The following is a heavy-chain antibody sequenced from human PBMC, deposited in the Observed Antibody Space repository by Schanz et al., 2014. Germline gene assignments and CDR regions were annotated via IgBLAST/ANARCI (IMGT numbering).Heavy chain of an antibody. Sequence: DLVESGGGLIQRGESLRLSCSASGFSFSSYSMNWVRQAPGKGLEWVAAMSYDGSIKYYGDSVKGRFTISRDNSKNTLYLQMNSLRAEDTAVYYCAKQIHYDILTVTRNWGQGTLVTVSS. J-gene: IGHJ4*02. D-gene: IGHD3-9*01. CDR3: AKQIHYDILTVTRN. CDR2: MSYDGSIK. CDR1: GFSFSSYS. V-gene: IGHV3-33*08.